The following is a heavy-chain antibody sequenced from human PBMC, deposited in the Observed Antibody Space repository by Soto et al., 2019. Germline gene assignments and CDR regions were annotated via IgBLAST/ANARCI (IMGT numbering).Heavy chain of an antibody. V-gene: IGHV3-30-3*01. CDR1: RFTFSSYA. CDR2: ISYDGSNK. J-gene: IGHJ4*02. D-gene: IGHD2-2*01. CDR3: ASSTTQVIAYFDY. Sequence: SLRLSCSASRFTFSSYAMHWVRQAPGKGLEWVAVISYDGSNKYYADSVKGRFTISRDNSKNTLYLQMNSLRAEDTAVYYCASSTTQVIAYFDYWGQGNLVTAS.